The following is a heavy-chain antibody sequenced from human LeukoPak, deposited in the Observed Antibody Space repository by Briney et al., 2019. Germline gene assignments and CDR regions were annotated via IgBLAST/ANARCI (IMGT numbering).Heavy chain of an antibody. D-gene: IGHD2-2*01. CDR1: GGSLKTYY. J-gene: IGHJ4*02. CDR3: ARRDSLVVVTTFDS. V-gene: IGHV4-34*01. CDR2: INHYGST. Sequence: YGGSLKTYYWSWLRQSPGKGLEWIGDINHYGSTNYNPSLKSRVTMSIDTSKSHFSLNLTSVTAADTAVYYCARRDSLVVVTTFDSWGQGTLVTVPS.